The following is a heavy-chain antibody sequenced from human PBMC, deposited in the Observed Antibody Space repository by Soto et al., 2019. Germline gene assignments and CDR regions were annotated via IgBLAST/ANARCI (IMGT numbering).Heavy chain of an antibody. CDR1: GFTFNTHF. J-gene: IGHJ5*02. CDR3: ASSFDWSLYFGGGEYH. Sequence: GGSLRLSCTASGFTFNTHFMNWVRQAPGKGLEWVSSITSTSGHKYYADSVQGRFIVSRDNIRNSVYLEMNNLRAEDTAVYYCASSFDWSLYFGGGEYHWGRGTLVTVSS. CDR2: ITSTSGHK. V-gene: IGHV3-21*01. D-gene: IGHD3-9*01.